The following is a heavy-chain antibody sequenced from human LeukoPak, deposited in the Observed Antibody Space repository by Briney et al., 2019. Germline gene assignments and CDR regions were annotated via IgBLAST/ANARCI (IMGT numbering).Heavy chain of an antibody. Sequence: PGGSLRLSCAASGFTFSSYSMNWVRQAPGKWLEWVSYISSLSGTINYADSVKGRFIISRDNAKNSMFLQMNSLRAEDTAVYYCVRDQGGAVSYWGQGTLVTVSS. CDR1: GFTFSSYS. CDR2: ISSLSGTI. J-gene: IGHJ4*02. V-gene: IGHV3-48*01. D-gene: IGHD3-16*01. CDR3: VRDQGGAVSY.